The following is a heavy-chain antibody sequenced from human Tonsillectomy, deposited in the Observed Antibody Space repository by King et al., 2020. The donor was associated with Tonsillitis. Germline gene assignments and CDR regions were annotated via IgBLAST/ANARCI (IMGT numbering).Heavy chain of an antibody. Sequence: VQLVESGGALVQPGRSLRLSCAASGFSFDDYAMHWVRQAPGKGLEWVSGISWNSGTIGYADSVKGRFTISRDNAKNFLYLQMNSLRAEDTVLYYCTKDPDYYDSSTSWGQGTLVTVSS. J-gene: IGHJ4*02. CDR3: TKDPDYYDSSTS. CDR1: GFSFDDYA. D-gene: IGHD3-22*01. V-gene: IGHV3-9*01. CDR2: ISWNSGTI.